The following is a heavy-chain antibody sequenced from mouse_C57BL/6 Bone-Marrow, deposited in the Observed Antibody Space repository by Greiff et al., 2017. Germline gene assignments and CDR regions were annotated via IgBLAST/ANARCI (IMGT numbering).Heavy chain of an antibody. J-gene: IGHJ4*01. Sequence: EVMLVESGGGLVKPGGSLKLSCAASGFTFSDYGMHWVRQAPEKGLEWVAYISSGSSTIYYAATVKGRFTISRDNAKNTLFLQMTSLRSEDTALYYCARTTVVARDYALDYWGQGTSVTVSS. V-gene: IGHV5-17*01. D-gene: IGHD1-1*01. CDR3: ARTTVVARDYALDY. CDR2: ISSGSSTI. CDR1: GFTFSDYG.